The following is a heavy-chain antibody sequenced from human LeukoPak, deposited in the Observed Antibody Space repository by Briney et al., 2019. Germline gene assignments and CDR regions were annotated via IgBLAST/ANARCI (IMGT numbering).Heavy chain of an antibody. CDR3: ACSVATLDFDY. D-gene: IGHD5-12*01. J-gene: IGHJ4*02. CDR2: IYWDDDK. Sequence: SGPTLAQPTQTLTLTCTFSGFSLSTSGVGVGWIRQPPGMALEWLALIYWDDDKRYSPSLKSRLTITKDTSKNHVVLTMTNMDPVDTATYYCACSVATLDFDYLGQGTLLTDSS. CDR1: GFSLSTSGVG. V-gene: IGHV2-5*02.